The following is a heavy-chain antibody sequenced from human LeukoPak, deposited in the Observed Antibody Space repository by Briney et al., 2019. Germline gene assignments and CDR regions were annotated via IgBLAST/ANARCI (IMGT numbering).Heavy chain of an antibody. V-gene: IGHV3-23*01. Sequence: GGSLRLSCEVTGLTFSSYAMNWVRQAPGKGLEWVSGISGSGGSTYYADSVKGRFTISRDNSKNTLYLQMSSLRAEDTAVYYCATARTLRVTTSFDYWGQGALVTVSS. J-gene: IGHJ4*02. D-gene: IGHD4-17*01. CDR3: ATARTLRVTTSFDY. CDR1: GLTFSSYA. CDR2: ISGSGGST.